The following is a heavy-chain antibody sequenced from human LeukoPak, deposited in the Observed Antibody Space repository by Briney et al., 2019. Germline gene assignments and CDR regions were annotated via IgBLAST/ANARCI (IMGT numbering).Heavy chain of an antibody. CDR3: ARVKIAAAVNLIDY. V-gene: IGHV2-70*11. J-gene: IGHJ4*02. CDR1: GFSLSTSGMC. D-gene: IGHD6-13*01. CDR2: IDWDDDK. Sequence: SGPALVKPTQTLTLTCTFSGFSLSTSGMCVSWIRQPPGKALEWLARIDWDDDKYYSTSLKTRLTISKDTSKNQVVLTMTNMDPVDTATYYCARVKIAAAVNLIDYWGQGTLVTVPS.